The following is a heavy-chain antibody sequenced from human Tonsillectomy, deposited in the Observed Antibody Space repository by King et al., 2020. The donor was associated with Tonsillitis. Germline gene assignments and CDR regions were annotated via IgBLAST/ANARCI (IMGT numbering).Heavy chain of an antibody. CDR2: INPSGGRT. Sequence: QLVQSGAEVKKPGASVRVSCKASGYTFTNFYIHWVRQAPGQGLEWMGIINPSGGRTSYAQKFQGRVTMTRDTSTRTVYMELSSLRSEDTAVYYCARAKDSVVVVAHDYWGQGTLLTVSS. J-gene: IGHJ4*02. CDR3: ARAKDSVVVVAHDY. V-gene: IGHV1-46*03. CDR1: GYTFTNFY. D-gene: IGHD2-15*01.